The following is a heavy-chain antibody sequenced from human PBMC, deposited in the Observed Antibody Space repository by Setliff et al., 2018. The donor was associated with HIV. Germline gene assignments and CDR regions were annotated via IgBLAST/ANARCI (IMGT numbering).Heavy chain of an antibody. CDR3: ARSAHDSETGY. V-gene: IGHV1-46*01. D-gene: IGHD5-12*01. CDR2: VYPSDGST. CDR1: GYTFTSYY. Sequence: ASVKVSCKASGYTFTSYYMHWVRQAPGQGLEWMGMVYPSDGSTSYAQKFQGRVTMTRDTSTSTIYMELNSLTSEYTAVYYCARSAHDSETGYWGQGTLVTVSS. J-gene: IGHJ4*02.